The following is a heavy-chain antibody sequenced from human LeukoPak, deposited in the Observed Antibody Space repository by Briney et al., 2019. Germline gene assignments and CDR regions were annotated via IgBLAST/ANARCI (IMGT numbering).Heavy chain of an antibody. Sequence: PSETLSLTCTVSGDSIRSSSYHWGWIRQPPGKGLGWIGEIYHSGSTNYNPSLKSRVTISVDKSKNQFSLKLSSVTAADTAVYYCARDLVLAVAGTRAFDIWGQGTMVTVSS. CDR1: GDSIRSSSYH. D-gene: IGHD6-19*01. V-gene: IGHV4-39*07. CDR3: ARDLVLAVAGTRAFDI. J-gene: IGHJ3*02. CDR2: IYHSGST.